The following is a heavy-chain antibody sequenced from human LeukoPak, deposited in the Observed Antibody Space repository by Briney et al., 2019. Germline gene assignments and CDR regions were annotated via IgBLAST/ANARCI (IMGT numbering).Heavy chain of an antibody. J-gene: IGHJ6*02. CDR1: GYTFTSYG. Sequence: GASVKVSCKASGYTFTSYGISWVRQAPGQGLEGMGWISAYNGNTNYAQKLQGRVTMTTDTSTSTAYMELRSLRSDDTAVYYCARVMKYQLLVSYYGMDVWGQGTTVTVSS. V-gene: IGHV1-18*01. CDR2: ISAYNGNT. CDR3: ARVMKYQLLVSYYGMDV. D-gene: IGHD2-2*01.